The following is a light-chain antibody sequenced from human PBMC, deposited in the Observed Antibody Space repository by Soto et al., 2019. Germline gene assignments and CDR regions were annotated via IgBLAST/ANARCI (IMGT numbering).Light chain of an antibody. CDR1: SSDVGGYNY. Sequence: QSALTQPASVSGSPGQSITISCTGTSSDVGGYNYVSWYQQHPGKATKLMIYEVSNRPSGVSKRFSGSTSGNTASLTSSGLQAEDEADYYCSSYTSSSPVVFGGGTQLTVL. CDR3: SSYTSSSPVV. CDR2: EVS. V-gene: IGLV2-14*01. J-gene: IGLJ2*01.